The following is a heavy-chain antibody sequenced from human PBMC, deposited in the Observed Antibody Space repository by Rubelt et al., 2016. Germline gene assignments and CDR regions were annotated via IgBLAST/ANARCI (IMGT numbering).Heavy chain of an antibody. Sequence: QVQLVQSGTEVKKPGASVKVSCKASGYTFTRYGISWVRQAPGQGLEWMGRINPNSGGPNYAQKFKGRATMTRDTDISTAYMELGRLRSDDTAVYYCARGDGYTFGYWGQGTLVTVSS. J-gene: IGHJ4*02. CDR2: INPNSGGP. V-gene: IGHV1-2*06. CDR1: GYTFTRYG. CDR3: ARGDGYTFGY. D-gene: IGHD5-24*01.